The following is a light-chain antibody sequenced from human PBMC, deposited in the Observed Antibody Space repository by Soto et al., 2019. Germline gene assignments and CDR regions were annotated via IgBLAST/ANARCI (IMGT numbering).Light chain of an antibody. CDR1: QSISSY. J-gene: IGKJ1*01. CDR2: AAS. Sequence: EIQMTQSPSSLSASVGDRVTITCRARQSISSYLNWYQQKPGKAPKLLIYAASSLQSGVPSRFSGSGSVTDFTLTISSLQPEDCATYYCQQSYSTPPWTFGQGTKVEIK. CDR3: QQSYSTPPWT. V-gene: IGKV1-39*01.